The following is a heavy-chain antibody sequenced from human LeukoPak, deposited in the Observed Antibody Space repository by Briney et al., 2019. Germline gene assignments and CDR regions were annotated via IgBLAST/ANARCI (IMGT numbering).Heavy chain of an antibody. CDR2: INAYNGNT. Sequence: AAVRVSCKASGYTFTSYGISWVRQAPGQGLEWMGWINAYNGNTNYAQKLQGRVTMTTDTSTSTPYMELRSLRSDDTAVYYCARARGPLPYQLLYAPRWFDPWGQGTLVTVSS. D-gene: IGHD2-2*02. CDR3: ARARGPLPYQLLYAPRWFDP. V-gene: IGHV1-18*01. CDR1: GYTFTSYG. J-gene: IGHJ5*02.